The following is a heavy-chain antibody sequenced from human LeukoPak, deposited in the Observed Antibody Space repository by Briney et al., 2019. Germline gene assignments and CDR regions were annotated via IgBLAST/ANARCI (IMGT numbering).Heavy chain of an antibody. CDR2: ISGSGGGT. D-gene: IGHD3-3*02. CDR1: GFTFSDYG. Sequence: GGSLRLSCAVTGFTFSDYGMSWVRQAPAKGLEWVSGISGSGGGTYYADSVKGRFTISRDNSKNTLFLQMKSLRDEDTAVYYCAKGRISPDDWGQGTLVTVSS. CDR3: AKGRISPDD. V-gene: IGHV3-23*01. J-gene: IGHJ4*02.